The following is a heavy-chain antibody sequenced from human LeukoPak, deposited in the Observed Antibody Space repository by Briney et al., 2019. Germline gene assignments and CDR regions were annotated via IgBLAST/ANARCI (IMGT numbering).Heavy chain of an antibody. CDR2: ISAYNGNT. Sequence: GASVKVSCKASGYTFTSYGISWVRQAPGQGLEWMGWISAYNGNTNYAQKFQGRVTMTRDTSISTAYMELSRLRSDDTAVYYCARDSGYSGYEFDYWGQGTLVTVSS. J-gene: IGHJ4*02. CDR1: GYTFTSYG. D-gene: IGHD5-12*01. V-gene: IGHV1-18*01. CDR3: ARDSGYSGYEFDY.